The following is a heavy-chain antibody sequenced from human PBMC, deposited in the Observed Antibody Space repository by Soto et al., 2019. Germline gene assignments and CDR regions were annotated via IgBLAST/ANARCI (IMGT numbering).Heavy chain of an antibody. V-gene: IGHV4-30-2*01. J-gene: IGHJ4*01. CDR2: LYHTGDT. CDR3: AKGSGGYFNHIDY. D-gene: IGHD3-22*01. CDR1: GDSISSGVSS. Sequence: SETLSLTCAVTGDSISSGVSSWSWIRQPPGKGLEWIGYLYHTGDTFYNPSLKSRVTISGDRSKNQFSLRLTSVTAADTAVYYCAKGSGGYFNHIDYWGRGTPVTVYS.